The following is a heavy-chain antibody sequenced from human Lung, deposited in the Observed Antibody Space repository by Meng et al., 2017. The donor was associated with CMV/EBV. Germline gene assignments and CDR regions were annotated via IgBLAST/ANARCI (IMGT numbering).Heavy chain of an antibody. CDR1: GFTFNTYG. V-gene: IGHV3-33*06. CDR3: AKGGDCARDSCSASGS. CDR2: IWHDGRIQ. J-gene: IGHJ5*02. Sequence: GESLKISCAASGFTFNTYGMHWVRQAPGKGLEWVANIWHDGRIQYYADSVKGRFTISRENSKNTVYLQMNSLRAEDTAVYYCAKGGDCARDSCSASGSWGQGIMVTVSS. D-gene: IGHD2-8*01.